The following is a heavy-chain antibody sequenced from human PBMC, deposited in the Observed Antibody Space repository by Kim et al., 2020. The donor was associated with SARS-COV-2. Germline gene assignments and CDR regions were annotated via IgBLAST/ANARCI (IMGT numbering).Heavy chain of an antibody. J-gene: IGHJ4*02. CDR3: ARGWSSSWYAGYYFDY. D-gene: IGHD6-13*01. Sequence: GGSLRLSCAASGFTFSSYGMHWVRQAPGKGLEWVAVIWYDGSNKYYADSVKGRFTISRDNSKNTLYLQMNSLRAEDTAVYYCARGWSSSWYAGYYFDYWGQGTLVTVSS. V-gene: IGHV3-33*01. CDR1: GFTFSSYG. CDR2: IWYDGSNK.